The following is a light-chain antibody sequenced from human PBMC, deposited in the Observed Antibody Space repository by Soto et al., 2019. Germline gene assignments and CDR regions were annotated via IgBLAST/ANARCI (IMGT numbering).Light chain of an antibody. Sequence: EDVITQSPLSLPVTLGQPASISCRSNQSLVHSDGIAYFSWFQQRPGRSPRRLIYKVSNRDSGVPARFSGSGSGTDFALKISRVEAEDVGVYYCMQGTHWPITFGQGTRLEVK. CDR1: QSLVHSDGIAY. CDR2: KVS. V-gene: IGKV2-30*02. J-gene: IGKJ5*01. CDR3: MQGTHWPIT.